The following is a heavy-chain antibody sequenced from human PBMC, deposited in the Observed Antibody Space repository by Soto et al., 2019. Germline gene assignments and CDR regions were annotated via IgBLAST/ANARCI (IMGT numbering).Heavy chain of an antibody. J-gene: IGHJ3*02. V-gene: IGHV4-39*01. CDR3: ARQHSNYGDFNI. CDR1: GDSITSSSYY. Sequence: SETLSLTCSVSGDSITSSSYYWGWIRQPPGKGLEWIGSGYHRGNTYYNPSLKSRVTISVDTSKNQFSLRLNSLTAADTAIYYCARQHSNYGDFNIWGQGTMVTV. D-gene: IGHD1-7*01. CDR2: GYHRGNT.